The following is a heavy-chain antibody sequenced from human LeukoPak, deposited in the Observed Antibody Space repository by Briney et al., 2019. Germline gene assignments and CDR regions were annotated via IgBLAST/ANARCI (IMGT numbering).Heavy chain of an antibody. V-gene: IGHV3-73*01. CDR1: GFTFSGSA. Sequence: GGSLRLSCAASGFTFSGSAMHSVRQASGKGLEWVGRIRSKAHSYAPAYAASVKGRFTISRDDSKNTAYLQMNSLKTEDTAVYYCTSTMIDYYYYYMDVWGKGTTVTVSS. D-gene: IGHD3-22*01. J-gene: IGHJ6*03. CDR2: IRSKAHSYAP. CDR3: TSTMIDYYYYYMDV.